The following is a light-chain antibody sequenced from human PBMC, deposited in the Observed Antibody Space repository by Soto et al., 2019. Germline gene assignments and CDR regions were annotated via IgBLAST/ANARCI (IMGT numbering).Light chain of an antibody. CDR2: WAS. J-gene: IGKJ1*01. V-gene: IGKV4-1*01. CDR3: KQYYSTPWT. CDR1: HPALYSSNNKNY. Sequence: DIVMTESPDSLAVSLGERATIKRKYSHPALYSSNNKNYLAWYQQKPGQPPKLLIYWASARESGVPDRFSGSGSGTDFTLTISSLQAEDVAVYYCKQYYSTPWTFGQGTKVDIK.